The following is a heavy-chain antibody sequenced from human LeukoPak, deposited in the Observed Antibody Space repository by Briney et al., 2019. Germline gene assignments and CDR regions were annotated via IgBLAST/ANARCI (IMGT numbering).Heavy chain of an antibody. CDR1: GGTFSSYA. CDR3: ANLLLGPHCSSTSCYTGGAFDI. D-gene: IGHD2-2*02. Sequence: GASVKVSCKASGGTFSSYAISWVRQAPGQGLEWMGGIIPIFGTANYAQKFQGRVTITADESTSTAYMELSSLRSEDTAVYYCANLLLGPHCSSTSCYTGGAFDIWGQGTMVTVSS. V-gene: IGHV1-69*13. CDR2: IIPIFGTA. J-gene: IGHJ3*02.